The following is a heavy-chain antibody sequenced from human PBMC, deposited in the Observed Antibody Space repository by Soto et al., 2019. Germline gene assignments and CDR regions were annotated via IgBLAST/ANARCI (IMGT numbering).Heavy chain of an antibody. D-gene: IGHD6-19*01. Sequence: SETLSLTCTFSGCSSSSSSYCWGWIRQPPGKGLEWIGSIYYSGSTYYNPSLKSRVTISVDTSKNQFSLKLSSVTAADTAVYYCAREQWLESNWFDPWGQGTLVTVSS. V-gene: IGHV4-39*02. CDR3: AREQWLESNWFDP. CDR2: IYYSGST. CDR1: GCSSSSSSYC. J-gene: IGHJ5*02.